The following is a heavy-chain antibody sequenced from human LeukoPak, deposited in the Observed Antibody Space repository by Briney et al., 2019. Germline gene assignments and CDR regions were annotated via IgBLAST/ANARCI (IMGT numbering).Heavy chain of an antibody. Sequence: PGGSLRLSCAASGFTFSSYAMHWVRQAPGKGLEWVAVISYGGSNKYYADSVKGRFTISRDNAKNSLYLQMNSLRAEDMALYYCAKDITHRYSSSWYGTNLNYFDYWGQGTLVTVSS. V-gene: IGHV3-30*04. J-gene: IGHJ4*02. CDR2: ISYGGSNK. CDR1: GFTFSSYA. CDR3: AKDITHRYSSSWYGTNLNYFDY. D-gene: IGHD6-13*01.